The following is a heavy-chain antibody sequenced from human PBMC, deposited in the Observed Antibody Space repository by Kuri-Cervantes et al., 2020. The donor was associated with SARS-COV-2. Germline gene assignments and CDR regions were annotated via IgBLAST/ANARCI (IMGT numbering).Heavy chain of an antibody. D-gene: IGHD4-17*01. J-gene: IGHJ2*01. V-gene: IGHV4-38-2*01. CDR3: ARRTVWHFDL. CDR1: GYSISSGYY. Sequence: SETLSLTCAVSGYSISSGYYWGWIRQPPGKGLEWIGSIYHSGSTYYNPSLKSRVTISVDTSKNQFSLKLSSVTAADTAVYYCARRTVWHFDLWGRGTLVTVSS. CDR2: IYHSGST.